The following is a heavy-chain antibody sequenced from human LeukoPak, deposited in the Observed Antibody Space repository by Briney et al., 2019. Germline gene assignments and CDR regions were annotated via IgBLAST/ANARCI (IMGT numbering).Heavy chain of an antibody. Sequence: SETLSLTCTVSGDSITSNYWSWIRQPPGKGLEWIGYIYYSGSTNYNPSLKSRVTISVDTSKNQFSLKLSSVTAADTAVYYCARWYSNFAFDYWGQGTLVTVSS. V-gene: IGHV4-59*01. CDR2: IYYSGST. D-gene: IGHD4-11*01. CDR1: GDSITSNY. CDR3: ARWYSNFAFDY. J-gene: IGHJ4*02.